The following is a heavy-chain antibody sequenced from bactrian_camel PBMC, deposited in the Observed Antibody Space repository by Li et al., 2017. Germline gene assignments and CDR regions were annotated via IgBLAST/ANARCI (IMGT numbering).Heavy chain of an antibody. CDR3: AAGLRF. D-gene: IGHD3*01. V-gene: IGHV3S53*01. Sequence: QVQLVESGGGSVQSGGSLLLSCAASGDTDNIHCMGWFRQAPGNEREGVADIGGDGSTTYADSVKGRFTLSPDNTKNTVYLQMNSLDTEDTAVYYCAAGLRFWAQGTQVTVS. CDR2: IGGDGST. J-gene: IGHJ4*01. CDR1: GDTDNIHC.